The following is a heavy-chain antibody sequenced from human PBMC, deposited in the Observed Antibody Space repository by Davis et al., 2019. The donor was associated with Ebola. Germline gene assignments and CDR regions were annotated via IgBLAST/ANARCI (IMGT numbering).Heavy chain of an antibody. CDR1: GFTFDDYA. Sequence: GESLKISCAASGFTFDDYAMHWVRQAPGKGLVWVSRINSDGSSTSYADSVKGRFTISRDNAKNTLYLQMNSLRAEDTAVYYCARFTGIAAAADYYYYYMDVWGKGTTVTVSS. D-gene: IGHD6-13*01. CDR3: ARFTGIAAAADYYYYYMDV. V-gene: IGHV3-74*01. CDR2: INSDGSST. J-gene: IGHJ6*03.